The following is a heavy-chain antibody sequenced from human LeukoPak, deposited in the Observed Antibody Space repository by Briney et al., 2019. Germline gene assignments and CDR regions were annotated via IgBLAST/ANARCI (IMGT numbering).Heavy chain of an antibody. CDR2: ISNDGSKK. V-gene: IGHV3-30*18. CDR1: GFSFDDNA. J-gene: IGHJ4*02. CDR3: AKETGRWELE. D-gene: IGHD1-26*01. Sequence: GGSLRLSCAASGFSFDDNAMYWVRQAPGKGLEWVAVISNDGSKKYYADSVKGRFTISRDNSKNTLYLQMNSLRAEDTAVYYCAKETGRWELEWGQGTLVTVSS.